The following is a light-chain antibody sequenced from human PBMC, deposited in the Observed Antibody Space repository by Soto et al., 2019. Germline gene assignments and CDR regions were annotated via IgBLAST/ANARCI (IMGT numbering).Light chain of an antibody. Sequence: DIQMTQSPSTMSSSVGERATITCRASRSIDSWLAWYQQKPGKAPKFLMYKASNLESGVPSRFRGSGSGTEFTLTISSLQPDDFATYYCQQYSSYLTFGKGTKVDIK. CDR3: QQYSSYLT. J-gene: IGKJ4*02. CDR1: RSIDSW. V-gene: IGKV1-5*03. CDR2: KAS.